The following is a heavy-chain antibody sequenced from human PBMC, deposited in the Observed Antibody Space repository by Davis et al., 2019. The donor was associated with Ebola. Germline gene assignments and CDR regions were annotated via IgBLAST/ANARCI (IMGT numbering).Heavy chain of an antibody. CDR2: IIPVFRTA. J-gene: IGHJ4*02. CDR3: AHLGPQRYCSGGGCHGYLDY. Sequence: SVKVSCKADGGTFSSHGISWVRQAPGQGLEWMGGIIPVFRTANYAQKFQGRVTITADESTRTAYMELNGLRSEDTAVYYCAHLGPQRYCSGGGCHGYLDYWGQGTLVTVSS. V-gene: IGHV1-69*13. D-gene: IGHD2-15*01. CDR1: GGTFSSHG.